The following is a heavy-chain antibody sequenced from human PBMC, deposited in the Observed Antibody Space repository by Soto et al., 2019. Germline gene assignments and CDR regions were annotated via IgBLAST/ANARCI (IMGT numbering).Heavy chain of an antibody. D-gene: IGHD6-13*01. Sequence: GGSLRLSCAASGFTFSSYSMNWVRQAPGKGLEWVSSISSSSSYIYYADSVKGRFTISRDNAKNSLYLQMNSLRAEDTAVYYRARSIAAAHNAFDIWGQGTMVTVSS. CDR1: GFTFSSYS. CDR2: ISSSSSYI. CDR3: ARSIAAAHNAFDI. J-gene: IGHJ3*02. V-gene: IGHV3-21*01.